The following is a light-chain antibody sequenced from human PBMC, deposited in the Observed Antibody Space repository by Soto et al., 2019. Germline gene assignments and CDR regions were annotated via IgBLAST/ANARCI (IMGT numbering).Light chain of an antibody. J-gene: IGKJ5*01. CDR3: QQRSDSIT. V-gene: IGKV3D-20*02. CDR2: GTS. CDR1: QSVPSTY. Sequence: LSQSPGILSLSPGERATLSCGASQSVPSTYFAWYQQKSGQPPRLLISGTSNRATGIPDRFSGSGSGRDFTLTISRLEPEDFAVYYCQQRSDSITFGQGTRLEI.